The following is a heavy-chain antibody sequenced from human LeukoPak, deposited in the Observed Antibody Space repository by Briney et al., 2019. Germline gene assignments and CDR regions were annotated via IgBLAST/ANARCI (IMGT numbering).Heavy chain of an antibody. D-gene: IGHD3-22*01. CDR1: GFTFSSYW. V-gene: IGHV3-74*01. Sequence: GGSLRLSCAASGFTFSSYWMHWVRQAPGKGLVWVSRINSDGSSTSYADSVKGRFTISRDNSKNTPYLQMNSLRAEDTAVYYCARDSDYDSSGSLDYWGQGTLVTVSS. J-gene: IGHJ4*02. CDR2: INSDGSST. CDR3: ARDSDYDSSGSLDY.